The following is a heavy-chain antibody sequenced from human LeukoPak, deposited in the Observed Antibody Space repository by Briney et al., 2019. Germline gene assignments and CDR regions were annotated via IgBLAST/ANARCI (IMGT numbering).Heavy chain of an antibody. CDR1: GGSISSYY. D-gene: IGHD3-22*01. Sequence: SETLSLTCTVSGGSISSYYWSWIRQPPGKGLEWIGYIYYSGSTNYNPSLKSRVTISVDTSKNQFSLKLSSVTAADTAVYYCARAGDSSGYYLATDYWGQGTLVTVSS. J-gene: IGHJ4*02. CDR2: IYYSGST. V-gene: IGHV4-59*01. CDR3: ARAGDSSGYYLATDY.